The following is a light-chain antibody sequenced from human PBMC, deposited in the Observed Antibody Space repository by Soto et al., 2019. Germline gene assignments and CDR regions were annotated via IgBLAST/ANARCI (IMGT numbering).Light chain of an antibody. Sequence: EIFFTQSPGTLSLSPGERATLSCRASQSVSSSYLAWYQQKPGRAPRLLIYGASSRATGIPDRFSGSGSGTDFTLTISRLEPEDFAVYYCQQYGSSPYVTFGQGTKV. CDR2: GAS. CDR1: QSVSSSY. V-gene: IGKV3-20*01. CDR3: QQYGSSPYVT. J-gene: IGKJ1*01.